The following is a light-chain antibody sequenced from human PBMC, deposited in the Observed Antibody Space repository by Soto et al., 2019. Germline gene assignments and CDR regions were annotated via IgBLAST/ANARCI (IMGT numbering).Light chain of an antibody. CDR1: SSDVGSYNF. J-gene: IGLJ1*01. Sequence: QSVQTPPASVPWSPGQSITISCTGTSSDVGSYNFVSWYQQLPGKAPKLMIYEVSNRPSGVSNRFSGSKSGNTASLTISGLRAEEEADYYCSSYTTSYNYVFGSGPKVTVL. CDR3: SSYTTSYNYV. CDR2: EVS. V-gene: IGLV2-14*01.